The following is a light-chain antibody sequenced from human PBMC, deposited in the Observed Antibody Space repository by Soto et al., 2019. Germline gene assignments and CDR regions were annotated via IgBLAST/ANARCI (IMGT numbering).Light chain of an antibody. CDR1: SSNIGSNT. V-gene: IGLV1-44*01. J-gene: IGLJ2*01. CDR2: SNK. Sequence: QSVLTQPPSASGTPGQRVTISCSGSSSNIGSNTVNWYQQLPGTAPKLLIYSNKQRPSGVPDRFSGSKSGTSASLAISGLQSEDEADYDCAAWDGSLNDLGFGGGTKVTVL. CDR3: AAWDGSLNDLG.